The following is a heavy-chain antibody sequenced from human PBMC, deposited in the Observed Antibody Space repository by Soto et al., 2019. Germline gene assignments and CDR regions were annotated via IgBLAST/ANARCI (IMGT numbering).Heavy chain of an antibody. CDR1: GFTFSSYG. D-gene: IGHD6-13*01. Sequence: GGSLRLSCAASGFTFSSYGMHWVRQAPGKGLEWVAVIWYDGSNKYYADSVKGRFTISRDNSKNTLYLQMNSLRAEDTAVYYCAREQQLDYYYYYGMDVWGQGTTVTVTS. CDR3: AREQQLDYYYYYGMDV. CDR2: IWYDGSNK. J-gene: IGHJ6*02. V-gene: IGHV3-33*01.